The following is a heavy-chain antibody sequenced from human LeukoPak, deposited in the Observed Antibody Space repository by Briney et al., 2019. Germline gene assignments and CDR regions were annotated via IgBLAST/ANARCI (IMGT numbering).Heavy chain of an antibody. V-gene: IGHV3-23*01. CDR3: AREATRIYYYDSSGYSDY. CDR1: GFTFSTYG. J-gene: IGHJ4*02. Sequence: GGSLRLSCAASGFTFSTYGMSWVRQAPGKGLEWVSSIRSTGGNTYYADSVKGRFTISRDNAKNTLYLQMNSLRAEDTAVYYCAREATRIYYYDSSGYSDYWGQGTLVTVSS. CDR2: IRSTGGNT. D-gene: IGHD3-22*01.